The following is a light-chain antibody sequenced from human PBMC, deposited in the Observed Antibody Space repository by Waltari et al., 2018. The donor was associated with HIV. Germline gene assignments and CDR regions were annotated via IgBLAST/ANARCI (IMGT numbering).Light chain of an antibody. Sequence: EIVMTPSPATLSVSPGDRATLSCRASHSVSTNLAWYQQKPGQAPKLLIYGASTRASGIPARFSGSGSVTDFTLTISSLQSEDFAIYFCQQYSTWPLTFGGGTKVEIK. CDR1: HSVSTN. V-gene: IGKV3-15*01. CDR3: QQYSTWPLT. J-gene: IGKJ4*01. CDR2: GAS.